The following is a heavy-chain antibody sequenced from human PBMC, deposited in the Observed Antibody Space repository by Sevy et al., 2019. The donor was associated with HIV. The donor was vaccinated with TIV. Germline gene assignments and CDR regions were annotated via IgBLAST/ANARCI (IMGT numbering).Heavy chain of an antibody. CDR2: IYYSGST. Sequence: SETLSLTCTVSGGSISSSSYYWGWIRQPPGKGLEWIGGIYYSGSTYYNPSLKSRVTISVDTSKNQFSLKLSSVTAADTAVYYCARHGRDYSNVEDYWGQGTLVTVSS. V-gene: IGHV4-39*01. CDR1: GGSISSSSYY. J-gene: IGHJ4*02. D-gene: IGHD4-4*01. CDR3: ARHGRDYSNVEDY.